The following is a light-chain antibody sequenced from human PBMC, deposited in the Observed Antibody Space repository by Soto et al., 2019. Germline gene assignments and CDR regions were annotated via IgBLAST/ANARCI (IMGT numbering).Light chain of an antibody. CDR3: GSYTTSSNYV. CDR1: SSDIDAYNY. J-gene: IGLJ1*01. Sequence: QSVLTQPASVSGSPGQSITISCTGTSSDIDAYNYVSWYQQHPGKAPKLMICDVSNRPSGISNRFSGSKSGNTASLTISGLQAEDEADYYCGSYTTSSNYVFGTGTKVTAL. V-gene: IGLV2-14*01. CDR2: DVS.